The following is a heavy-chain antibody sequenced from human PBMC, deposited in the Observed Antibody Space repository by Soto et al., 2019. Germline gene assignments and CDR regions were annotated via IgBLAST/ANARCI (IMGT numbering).Heavy chain of an antibody. Sequence: PGGSLRLSCSASGFTFSGYAMLWVRQAPGKGLEYVSAISNDGGRTYYADFVKGRFTISRDNSKNTLYLQMSSLRVDDTAVYYCVKGYFFDYWGQGALVTVSS. CDR2: ISNDGGRT. CDR3: VKGYFFDY. V-gene: IGHV3-64D*06. CDR1: GFTFSGYA. J-gene: IGHJ4*02.